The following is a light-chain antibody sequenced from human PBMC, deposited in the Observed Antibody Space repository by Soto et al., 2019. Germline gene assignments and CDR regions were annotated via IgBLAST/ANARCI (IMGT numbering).Light chain of an antibody. V-gene: IGKV3-11*01. CDR3: QHRNICPT. CDR1: QSVSSY. J-gene: IGKJ3*01. Sequence: EIVLTQFPATLSLSPGERASLSCRASQSVSSYLAWYQQKPGQAPRLLLYDASNRASGIPARFSGSGSGTDFTLTISSLEPEYFAVYYCQHRNICPTFGPGTKVDIK. CDR2: DAS.